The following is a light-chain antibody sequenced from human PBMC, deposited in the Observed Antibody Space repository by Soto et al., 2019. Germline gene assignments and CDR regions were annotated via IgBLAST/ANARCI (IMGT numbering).Light chain of an antibody. V-gene: IGKV3-20*01. Sequence: EIVLTQSPGTLSLSPGERATLSCRASQSVSSTSLAWYQQKPGQAPRLLMYGVSSRATGIPDRFSGSGSGTDFTLTINRLEPEDFAVYFCKQYDSSVWTFGQGTKVDIK. CDR1: QSVSSTS. CDR2: GVS. CDR3: KQYDSSVWT. J-gene: IGKJ1*01.